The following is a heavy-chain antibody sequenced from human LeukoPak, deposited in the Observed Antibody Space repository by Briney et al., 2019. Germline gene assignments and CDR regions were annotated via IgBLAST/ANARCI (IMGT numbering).Heavy chain of an antibody. V-gene: IGHV3-7*01. Sequence: GGSLRLSCEASGLTFSRYWMTWVRQAPGKGLEWVANIKQDGSEKYYVDSVKGRFTISRDNSKNTLYLQMNSLRAEDTAVYYCARDLTDIVATNFIDYWGQGTLVTVSS. D-gene: IGHD5-12*01. CDR3: ARDLTDIVATNFIDY. J-gene: IGHJ4*02. CDR1: GLTFSRYW. CDR2: IKQDGSEK.